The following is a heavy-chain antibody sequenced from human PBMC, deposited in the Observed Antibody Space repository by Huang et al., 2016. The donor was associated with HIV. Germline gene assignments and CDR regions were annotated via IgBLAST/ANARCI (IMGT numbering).Heavy chain of an antibody. CDR3: ARGIVVTSINWFDP. J-gene: IGHJ5*02. CDR1: GYTFTEDA. V-gene: IGHV7-4-1*02. D-gene: IGHD2-21*02. CDR2: INTHTGKP. Sequence: QVQLEQSGSELKKPGASVRISCRASGYTFTEDAMNWVRQAPGQGLEWLGWINTHTGKPTYAHGFKGRFVFSSDTSVSTAYLQISSLQTDDTAIYYCARGIVVTSINWFDPWGQGTLVTVSS.